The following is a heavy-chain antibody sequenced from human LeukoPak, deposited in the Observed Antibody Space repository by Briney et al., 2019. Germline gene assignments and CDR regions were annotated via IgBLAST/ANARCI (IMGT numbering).Heavy chain of an antibody. J-gene: IGHJ6*03. CDR3: AAFLKYYYDSSGYYHPAYYMDV. V-gene: IGHV4-4*09. D-gene: IGHD3-22*01. CDR2: IYTSGST. Sequence: SETLSLTCTVSGGSISSYYWSWIRQPPGKGLEWIGYIYTSGSTNYNPSLKSRVTISVDTSKNQFSLKLSSVTAADTAVYYCAAFLKYYYDSSGYYHPAYYMDVWAKGPRSPSP. CDR1: GGSISSYY.